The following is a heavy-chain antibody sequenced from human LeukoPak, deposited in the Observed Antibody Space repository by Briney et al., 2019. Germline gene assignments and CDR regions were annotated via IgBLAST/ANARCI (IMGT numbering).Heavy chain of an antibody. CDR3: AGERNTGPIDY. CDR2: INHSGST. Sequence: SETLSLTCTVSGGSISSSSYYWSWIRQPPGKGLEWIGEINHSGSTNYNPSLKSRVTISVDTSKNQFSLKLSSVTAADTAVYYCAGERNTGPIDYWGQGTLVTVSS. V-gene: IGHV4-39*07. CDR1: GGSISSSSYY. J-gene: IGHJ4*02. D-gene: IGHD1-1*01.